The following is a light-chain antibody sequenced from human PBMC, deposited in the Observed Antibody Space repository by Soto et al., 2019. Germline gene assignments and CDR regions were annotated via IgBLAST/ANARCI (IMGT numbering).Light chain of an antibody. CDR3: QAYDRSLSGSV. CDR2: GNS. Sequence: QSVLTQPPSVSGAPGQRVTISCTGTSSNIGAGYDVHWYQQLPGKAPKLLIFGNSHRPSGVPDLFFGSKSGTSASLAITGLQAEDEADYYCQAYDRSLSGSVFGGGTKLTVL. J-gene: IGLJ3*02. V-gene: IGLV1-40*01. CDR1: SSNIGAGYD.